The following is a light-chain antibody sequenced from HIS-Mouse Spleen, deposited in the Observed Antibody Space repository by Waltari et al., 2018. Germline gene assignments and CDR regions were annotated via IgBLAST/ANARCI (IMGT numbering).Light chain of an antibody. Sequence: SYELTQPPSVSVSPGQTASITCSGDKLGDKYACWYQQKPGQSPVLVIYQDSKRPSGIAGRFSGSNSGNTATLTISGTQAMDEADYYCQAWDSSTAVFGGGTKLTVL. J-gene: IGLJ2*01. CDR1: KLGDKY. CDR2: QDS. CDR3: QAWDSSTAV. V-gene: IGLV3-1*01.